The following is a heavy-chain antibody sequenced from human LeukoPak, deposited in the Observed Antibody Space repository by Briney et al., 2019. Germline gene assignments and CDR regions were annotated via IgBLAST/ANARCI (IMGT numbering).Heavy chain of an antibody. CDR3: ARDGTQPHYYYYMDV. CDR1: GFTFSSYA. J-gene: IGHJ6*03. D-gene: IGHD1-26*01. CDR2: ISGSGGST. Sequence: GGSLRLSCAASGFTFSSYAMSWVRQAPGKGLEWVSAISGSGGSTYYADSVKGRFTISRDNSKNTLYLQMNSLRAEDTAVYYCARDGTQPHYYYYMDVWGKGTTVTVSS. V-gene: IGHV3-23*01.